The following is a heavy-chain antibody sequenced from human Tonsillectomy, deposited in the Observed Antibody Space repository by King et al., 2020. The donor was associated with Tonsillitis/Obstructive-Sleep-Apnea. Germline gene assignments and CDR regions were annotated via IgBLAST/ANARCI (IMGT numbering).Heavy chain of an antibody. D-gene: IGHD2-2*02. CDR1: GFTFSNAW. J-gene: IGHJ6*02. CDR3: PTEFITKVPAAIWDYGMDG. Sequence: VQLVESGGGLVKPGGSLRLSCAASGFTFSNAWMNWVRQAPGKGLEWVGHIKSKTDGGTTDYAAPVKGRFSISRDDSKNTLYLQMNSLKTEDTAVYYFPTEFITKVPAAIWDYGMDGWGQGTTVTVSS. V-gene: IGHV3-15*07. CDR2: IKSKTDGGTT.